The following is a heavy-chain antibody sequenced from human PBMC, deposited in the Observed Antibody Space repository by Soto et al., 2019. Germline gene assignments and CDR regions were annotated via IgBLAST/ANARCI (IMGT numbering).Heavy chain of an antibody. CDR2: MNPNSGNT. CDR1: GYTFTSYD. D-gene: IGHD6-13*01. J-gene: IGHJ6*03. Sequence: AASVKVSCKASGYTFTSYDINWVRQATGQGLGWMGWMNPNSGNTGYAQKFQGRVTMTRNTSISTAYMELSSLRSEDTAVYYCARWQQLGKYYYYMDVWGKGTTVTVSS. V-gene: IGHV1-8*01. CDR3: ARWQQLGKYYYYMDV.